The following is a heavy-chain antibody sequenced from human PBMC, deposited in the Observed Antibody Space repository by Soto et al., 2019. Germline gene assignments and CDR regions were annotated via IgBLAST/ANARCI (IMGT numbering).Heavy chain of an antibody. CDR1: GDSISSRSYY. V-gene: IGHV4-39*01. J-gene: IGHJ6*03. Sequence: PSETLSLTCTVTGDSISSRSYYWGWIRQPPGKGLEWIGSIYYSGSTYNNPSLRSRVSMSIDTSKDQFSLKLKSVTAADTALYLCARQRTSVVTQAYFDVRGTGSPVTVSS. CDR2: IYYSGST. D-gene: IGHD2-21*02. CDR3: ARQRTSVVTQAYFDV.